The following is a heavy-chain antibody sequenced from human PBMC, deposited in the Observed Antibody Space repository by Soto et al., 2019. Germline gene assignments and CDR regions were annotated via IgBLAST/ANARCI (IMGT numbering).Heavy chain of an antibody. Sequence: EVQLLVSGGDLVQPGGSLRLSCVAYGFTFGSRAMSWVRQAPGEGLEWVSTITDNGGDSKSADSVRGRFAISRDNSKNILYLQMNSLRAEDSAIYYCARGSEDSYPGSRIFDFWGRGTLVSVSS. CDR1: GFTFGSRA. D-gene: IGHD3-10*01. J-gene: IGHJ4*02. V-gene: IGHV3-23*01. CDR3: ARGSEDSYPGSRIFDF. CDR2: ITDNGGDS.